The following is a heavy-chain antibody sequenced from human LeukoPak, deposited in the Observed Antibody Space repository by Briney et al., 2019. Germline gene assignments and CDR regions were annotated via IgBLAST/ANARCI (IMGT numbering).Heavy chain of an antibody. V-gene: IGHV3-21*01. J-gene: IGHJ4*02. Sequence: GGSLRLSCAASGFTFSSYSMNWVRQAPGKGLECVSSISSSSSSIYYADSVKGRFTISRDDAKNSLYLQMNSLRAEDTAVYYCARTATDTGEFDYSGQGTLVIVSS. CDR3: ARTATDTGEFDY. CDR2: ISSSSSSI. D-gene: IGHD6-13*01. CDR1: GFTFSSYS.